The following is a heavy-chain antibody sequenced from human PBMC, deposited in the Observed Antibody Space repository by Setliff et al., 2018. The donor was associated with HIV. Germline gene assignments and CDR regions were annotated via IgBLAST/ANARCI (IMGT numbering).Heavy chain of an antibody. D-gene: IGHD3-10*01. CDR1: GYSISSGYY. CDR2: IYHSGST. Sequence: PSETLSLTCAVSGYSISSGYYWGWIRQPPGKGLEWIGSIYHSGSTYYNPSLKSRVSISVDTSKNQFSLKLSSVTAADTAVYYCARGDSGTYYPYYYYYMDVWGKGTTVTVSS. V-gene: IGHV4-38-2*01. CDR3: ARGDSGTYYPYYYYYMDV. J-gene: IGHJ6*03.